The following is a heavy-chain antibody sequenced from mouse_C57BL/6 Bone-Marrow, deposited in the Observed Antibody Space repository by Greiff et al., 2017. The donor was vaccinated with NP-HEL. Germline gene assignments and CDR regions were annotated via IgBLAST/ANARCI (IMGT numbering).Heavy chain of an antibody. Sequence: VQLQQPGAELVRPGSSVKLSCKASGYTFTSYWMDWVKQRPGQGLEWIGNIYPSDSETHYNQKFKDKATLTVDKSSSTAYMQLSSLTSEDSAVYYCARFGGSSLFDYWGQGTTLTVSS. CDR2: IYPSDSET. V-gene: IGHV1-61*01. CDR1: GYTFTSYW. CDR3: ARFGGSSLFDY. J-gene: IGHJ2*01. D-gene: IGHD1-1*01.